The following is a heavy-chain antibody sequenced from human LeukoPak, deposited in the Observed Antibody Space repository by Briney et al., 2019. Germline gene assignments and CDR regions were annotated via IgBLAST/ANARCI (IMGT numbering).Heavy chain of an antibody. CDR2: IGSSGYTI. CDR3: ARPQTSSSSAASLGY. V-gene: IGHV3-11*01. J-gene: IGHJ4*02. Sequence: GGSLRLSCAASGFPFSNYFMSWIRQAPGKGLEWISYIGSSGYTIYYSDSVKGRFTISRDNAKNSLYLQMDSLRAEDTAIYYCARPQTSSSSAASLGYWGQGTLVTVSS. D-gene: IGHD6-6*01. CDR1: GFPFSNYF.